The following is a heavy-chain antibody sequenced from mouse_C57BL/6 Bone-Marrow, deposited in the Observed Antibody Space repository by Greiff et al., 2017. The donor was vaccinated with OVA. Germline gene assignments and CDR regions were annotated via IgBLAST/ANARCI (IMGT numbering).Heavy chain of an antibody. CDR3: ARNYYGSSDWFAY. J-gene: IGHJ3*01. V-gene: IGHV1-81*01. CDR2: IYPRSGTT. CDR1: GYTFTSYG. D-gene: IGHD1-1*01. Sequence: VKLMESGAELARPGASVKLSCKASGYTFTSYGISWVKQRTGQGLEWIGEIYPRSGTTYYTEKFKGKATLTADKSSRAAFMELRSLPSEDAAVYFCARNYYGSSDWFAYWGQGTLVTVSA.